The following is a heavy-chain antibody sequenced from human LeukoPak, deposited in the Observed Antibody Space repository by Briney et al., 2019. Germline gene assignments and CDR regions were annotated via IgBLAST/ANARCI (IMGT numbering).Heavy chain of an antibody. V-gene: IGHV1-18*01. J-gene: IGHJ5*02. CDR3: ARDFTPPHCTTPNCPRGGWFDP. CDR1: DYTFSNYG. D-gene: IGHD2-8*01. CDR2: INPYNGNT. Sequence: ASVKVSCKASDYTFSNYGISWVRQAPGQGLEWMGWINPYNGNTRYAENLQGRVTMTTDTSTSTAYMELRSLRSDDTAIYYCARDFTPPHCTTPNCPRGGWFDPWGQGTPVTVSS.